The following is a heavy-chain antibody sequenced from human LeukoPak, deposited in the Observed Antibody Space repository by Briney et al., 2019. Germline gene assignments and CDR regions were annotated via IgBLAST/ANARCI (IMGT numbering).Heavy chain of an antibody. CDR3: AKDDIVATSGPYYFDY. CDR1: GFTFSSYA. Sequence: GGSLRLSCAASGFTFSSYAMSWVRQAPGKGLEWVSAISGSGGSTYYADSVKGRFTISRDNSKNTLYLQMNSLRAEDTAVYYCAKDDIVATSGPYYFDYWGQGTLVTVSS. J-gene: IGHJ4*02. V-gene: IGHV3-23*01. CDR2: ISGSGGST. D-gene: IGHD5-12*01.